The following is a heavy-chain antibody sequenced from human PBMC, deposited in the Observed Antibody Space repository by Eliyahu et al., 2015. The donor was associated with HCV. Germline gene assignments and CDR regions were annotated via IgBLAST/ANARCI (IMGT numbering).Heavy chain of an antibody. V-gene: IGHV3-23*01. Sequence: EVQLMESGGGLVQPGGSLXLSCAASXFVFPNFAMAWVRQAPGKGLEWVSSVSGSGVTTYYADSVKGRFIISRDSAETTLYLHMNSLRDEDTAVYYCARGDIDHGTSSRFEYWGQGTLVTVSS. J-gene: IGHJ4*02. CDR2: VSGSGVTT. CDR1: XFVFPNFA. CDR3: ARGDIDHGTSSRFEY. D-gene: IGHD4/OR15-4a*01.